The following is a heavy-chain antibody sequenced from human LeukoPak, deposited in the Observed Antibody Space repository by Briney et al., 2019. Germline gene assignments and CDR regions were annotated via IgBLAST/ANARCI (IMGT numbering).Heavy chain of an antibody. Sequence: GGSLRLSCAASGFTFSSYGMHWVRQAPGKGLEWVAVISYDGSNKYYADSVKGRFTISRDNSKNTLYLQMNSLRAEDTAVYYCAKSALLWFGELFYFDYWGQGTLVTVSS. CDR3: AKSALLWFGELFYFDY. CDR2: ISYDGSNK. CDR1: GFTFSSYG. D-gene: IGHD3-10*01. V-gene: IGHV3-30*18. J-gene: IGHJ4*02.